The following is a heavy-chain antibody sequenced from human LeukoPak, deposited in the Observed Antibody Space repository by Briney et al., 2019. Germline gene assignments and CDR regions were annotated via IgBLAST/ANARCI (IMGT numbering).Heavy chain of an antibody. D-gene: IGHD4-17*01. CDR3: TRPIHDYGDFPDYYYYGMDV. V-gene: IGHV3-49*04. CDR2: IRSKAYGGTT. Sequence: GGSLRLSCTASGFTFGDYAMSWVRQAPGKGLEWVGFIRSKAYGGTTEYAASVKGRFTISRDDSKSIAYLQMNSLKTEDTAVHYCTRPIHDYGDFPDYYYYGMDVWGQGTTVTVSS. J-gene: IGHJ6*02. CDR1: GFTFGDYA.